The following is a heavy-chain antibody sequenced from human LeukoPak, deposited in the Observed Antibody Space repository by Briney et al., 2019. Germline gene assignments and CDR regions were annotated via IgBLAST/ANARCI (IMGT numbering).Heavy chain of an antibody. CDR1: GFIVNTNY. CDR3: AKDSAKKYDDY. V-gene: IGHV3-53*01. D-gene: IGHD2/OR15-2a*01. J-gene: IGHJ4*02. CDR2: IYADGNT. Sequence: GGSLRLSCAASGFIVNTNYMTWVRQAPGRGLEWVSFIYADGNTYYADSVKGRFTISRDNSKNTLYLQMNGLRAEDTAVYYCAKDSAKKYDDYWGQGTLVTVSS.